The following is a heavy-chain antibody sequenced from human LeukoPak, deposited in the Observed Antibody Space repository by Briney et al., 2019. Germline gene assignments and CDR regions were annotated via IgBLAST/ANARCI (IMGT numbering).Heavy chain of an antibody. Sequence: GGSLRLSCATSGFTFSSYGVHWARQAPGKGLEWVAVKSYDGSKKYYADSVKGRFTISRDNSKNTLYLQMNSLRAEDTALYYCAKDSSMSNPHYGLDVWGQGTTVTVSS. CDR1: GFTFSSYG. D-gene: IGHD2/OR15-2a*01. CDR3: AKDSSMSNPHYGLDV. J-gene: IGHJ6*02. V-gene: IGHV3-30*18. CDR2: KSYDGSKK.